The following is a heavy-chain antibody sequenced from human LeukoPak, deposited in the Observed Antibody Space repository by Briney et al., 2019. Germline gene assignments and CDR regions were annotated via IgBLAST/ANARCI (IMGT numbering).Heavy chain of an antibody. V-gene: IGHV3-21*04. CDR3: ARILA. Sequence: PGGSLRLSCAVSGFTFNNYWMSWVRQAPGKGLEWVSSISSSSSYIYYADSVKGRFTISRDNAKNSLYLQMDSLRAEDTAVYYCARILAWGQGTLVTVSS. CDR1: GFTFNNYW. CDR2: ISSSSSYI. J-gene: IGHJ5*02. D-gene: IGHD2-15*01.